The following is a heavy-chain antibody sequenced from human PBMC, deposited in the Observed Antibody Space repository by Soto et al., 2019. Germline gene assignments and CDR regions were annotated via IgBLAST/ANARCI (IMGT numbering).Heavy chain of an antibody. CDR1: GYSFTSYW. CDR2: IYPGDSDT. Sequence: GESLKISCKGSGYSFTSYWINWVRQMPGKGLEWMGIIYPGDSDTRYSPSFQGQVTISADKSINTAYLQWSSLKASDTAMYYCARDYCSGTTCYDFDYWGKGTQVTLSS. D-gene: IGHD2-2*01. J-gene: IGHJ4*02. CDR3: ARDYCSGTTCYDFDY. V-gene: IGHV5-51*01.